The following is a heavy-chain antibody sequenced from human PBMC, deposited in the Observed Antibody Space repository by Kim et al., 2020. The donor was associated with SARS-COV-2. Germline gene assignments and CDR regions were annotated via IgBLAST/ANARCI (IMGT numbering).Heavy chain of an antibody. V-gene: IGHV3-33*01. D-gene: IGHD2-15*01. CDR3: ARQGQLYCSGGSCYPLYYYGMDV. J-gene: IGHJ6*02. CDR2: IWYDGSNK. CDR1: GFTFSSYG. Sequence: GGSLRLSCAASGFTFSSYGMHWVRQAPGKGLEWVAVIWYDGSNKYYADSVKGRFTISRDNSKNTLYLQMNSLRAEDTAVYYCARQGQLYCSGGSCYPLYYYGMDVWGQGTTVTVSS.